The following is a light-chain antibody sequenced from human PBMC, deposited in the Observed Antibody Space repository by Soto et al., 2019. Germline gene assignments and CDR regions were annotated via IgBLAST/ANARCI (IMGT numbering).Light chain of an antibody. J-gene: IGLJ2*01. CDR2: GNH. CDR1: NSNIGGHT. Sequence: QSVLTQPTSASATPGQRVVISCSGSNSNIGGHTVNWYRQVPGTAPKLLIYGNHKRPSGVSDRFSASKSGTSASLAISGLQSEDEADYYCAAWDDSLNGLVVFGGGTKLTVL. V-gene: IGLV1-44*01. CDR3: AAWDDSLNGLVV.